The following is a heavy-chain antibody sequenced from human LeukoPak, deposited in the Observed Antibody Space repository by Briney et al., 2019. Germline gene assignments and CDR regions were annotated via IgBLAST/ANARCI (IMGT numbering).Heavy chain of an antibody. CDR1: GFTFTSYA. CDR3: AKAPHY. V-gene: IGHV3-23*01. Sequence: GGPLRLSCAAPGFTFTSYAMTWAPQPPGKGLEWVSAISGSGGSTYYADSVKGRFTISRDNSKNTLYLQMNSLRAEDMAVYYCAKAPHYWGQGTLVTVSS. CDR2: ISGSGGST. J-gene: IGHJ4*02.